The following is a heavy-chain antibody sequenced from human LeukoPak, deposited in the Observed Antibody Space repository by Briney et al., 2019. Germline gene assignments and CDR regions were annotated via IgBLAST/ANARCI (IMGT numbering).Heavy chain of an antibody. CDR1: RFTFSDYY. J-gene: IGHJ4*02. CDR3: AKAYYYGSGSYSEYYFDY. Sequence: PGGSLRLSCAASRFTFSDYYMSWIRQAPGKGLEWVSYISSSGYTIYYADSVKGRFTISRDNSKNTLYLQMNSLRAEDTAVYYCAKAYYYGSGSYSEYYFDYWGQGTRVTVSS. CDR2: ISSSGYTI. V-gene: IGHV3-11*01. D-gene: IGHD3-10*01.